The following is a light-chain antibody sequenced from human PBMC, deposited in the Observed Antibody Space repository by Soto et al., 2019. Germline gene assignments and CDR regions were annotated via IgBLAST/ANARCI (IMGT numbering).Light chain of an antibody. CDR1: QTIYNN. J-gene: IGKJ4*01. V-gene: IGKV3-15*01. CDR2: DAS. CDR3: QQFNKWPLT. Sequence: EIVITQSPANLSVSPGGRATLSCRASQTIYNNVAWYQQRPGQAPRLLIYDASTRATSVPARFSGSGSGTDFTLSISDLQSADCAVYYCQQFNKWPLTFGGGTKVDIK.